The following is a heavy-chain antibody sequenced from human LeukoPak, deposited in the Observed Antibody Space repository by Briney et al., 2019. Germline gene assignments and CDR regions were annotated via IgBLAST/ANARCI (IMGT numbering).Heavy chain of an antibody. J-gene: IGHJ6*02. V-gene: IGHV3-30*03. Sequence: PGRSLRLSCAASEFTFSSYGMHWVRQAPGKGLEWVAVISYDGSNKYYADSVKGRFTISRDNSKNTLYLQMNSLRAEDTAVYYCASMDVWGQGTTVTVSS. CDR3: ASMDV. CDR2: ISYDGSNK. CDR1: EFTFSSYG.